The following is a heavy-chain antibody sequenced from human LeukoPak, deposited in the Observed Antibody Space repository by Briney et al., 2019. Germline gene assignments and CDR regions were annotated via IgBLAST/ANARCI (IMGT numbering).Heavy chain of an antibody. CDR2: IIPIFGTA. V-gene: IGHV1-69*13. Sequence: ASVKVSRKASGGTFSSYAISWVRQAPGQGLEWMGGIIPIFGTANYAQKFQGRVTITADESTSTAYMELSSLRSEDTAVYYCARDGRDGYNSDAFDIWGQGTMVTVSS. CDR3: ARDGRDGYNSDAFDI. CDR1: GGTFSSYA. D-gene: IGHD5-24*01. J-gene: IGHJ3*02.